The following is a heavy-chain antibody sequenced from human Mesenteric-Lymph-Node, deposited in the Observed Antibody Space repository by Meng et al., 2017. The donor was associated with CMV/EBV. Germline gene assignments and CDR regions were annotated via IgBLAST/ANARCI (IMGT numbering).Heavy chain of an antibody. J-gene: IGHJ4*02. CDR1: GGSFSGYY. CDR3: ARDRCQFPTVDDYFDY. Sequence: SETLSLTCAVFGGSFSGYYWSWIRQPPGEGLEWIGEINHSGSTNYNPSLKSRLTISVDMSKNQFSLKLSSVTAADTAVYYCARDRCQFPTVDDYFDYWGQGTLVTVSS. D-gene: IGHD4-23*01. V-gene: IGHV4-34*01. CDR2: INHSGST.